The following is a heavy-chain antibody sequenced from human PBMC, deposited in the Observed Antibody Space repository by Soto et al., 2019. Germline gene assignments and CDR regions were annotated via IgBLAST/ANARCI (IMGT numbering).Heavy chain of an antibody. CDR2: IWYDGSNK. J-gene: IGHJ6*02. Sequence: QVQLVESGGGVVQPGRSLRLSCAASGFTFSSYGMHWVRQAPGKGLEWVAVIWYDGSNKWYADSVKGRFTISRDNSKNTLYLQMNGLRAEDTDVYSCARERGYSGYDSPRFYYGMDVWGQGTTVTVSS. V-gene: IGHV3-33*01. D-gene: IGHD5-12*01. CDR1: GFTFSSYG. CDR3: ARERGYSGYDSPRFYYGMDV.